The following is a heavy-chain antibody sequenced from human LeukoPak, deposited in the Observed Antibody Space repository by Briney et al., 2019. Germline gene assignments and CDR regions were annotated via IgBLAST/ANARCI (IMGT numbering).Heavy chain of an antibody. D-gene: IGHD6-19*01. J-gene: IGHJ6*03. CDR1: GFTFSSYA. V-gene: IGHV3-23*01. Sequence: GGSLRLSCAASGFTFSSYAMSWVRQAPGKGLEWVSAISGSGGSTYYADSVKGRFTISRDNSKNTLYLQMNSLRVEDTAVYYCAKLLSSSGWYRQYYYYYMDVWGKGTTVTVSS. CDR3: AKLLSSSGWYRQYYYYYMDV. CDR2: ISGSGGST.